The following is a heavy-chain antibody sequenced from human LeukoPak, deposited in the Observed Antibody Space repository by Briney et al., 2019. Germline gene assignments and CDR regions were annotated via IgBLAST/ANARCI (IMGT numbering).Heavy chain of an antibody. CDR2: FNPNSGGT. V-gene: IGHV1-2*02. Sequence: ASVKVSCKAYGYTFTGYYMHWVRQAPGQGLEWMGWFNPNSGGTNYAQKFQGRVTMTRDTSISTAYMELSRLRSDDTAVYYCASHGGSGSYLQFRYWGQGTLVTVSS. J-gene: IGHJ4*02. CDR3: ASHGGSGSYLQFRY. D-gene: IGHD3-10*01. CDR1: GYTFTGYY.